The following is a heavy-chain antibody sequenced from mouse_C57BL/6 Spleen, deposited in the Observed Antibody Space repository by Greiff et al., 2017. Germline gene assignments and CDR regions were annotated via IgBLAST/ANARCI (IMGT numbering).Heavy chain of an antibody. CDR1: GYTFTSYG. CDR3: ARGGYYGSSSWFAY. Sequence: VQLVESGAELARPGASVKLSCKASGYTFTSYGISWVKQRTGQGLEWIGEIYPRSGNTYYNGKFKGKATLTADKSSSTAYMELRSLTSEDSAVYLCARGGYYGSSSWFAYWGQGTLVTVSA. CDR2: IYPRSGNT. D-gene: IGHD1-1*01. J-gene: IGHJ3*01. V-gene: IGHV1-81*01.